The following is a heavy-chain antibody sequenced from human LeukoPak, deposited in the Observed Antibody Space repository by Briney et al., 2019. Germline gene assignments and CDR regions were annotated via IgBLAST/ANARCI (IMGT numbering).Heavy chain of an antibody. J-gene: IGHJ4*02. CDR3: ASYVWGSYRYRDY. Sequence: GGPLRLSCAASGFTFSDYYMSWIRQAPGKGLEWVSYISSSGSTIYYADSVKGRFTISRDNAKNSLYLQMNSLRAEDTAVYYCASYVWGSYRYRDYWGQGTLATVSS. D-gene: IGHD3-16*02. CDR1: GFTFSDYY. V-gene: IGHV3-11*01. CDR2: ISSSGSTI.